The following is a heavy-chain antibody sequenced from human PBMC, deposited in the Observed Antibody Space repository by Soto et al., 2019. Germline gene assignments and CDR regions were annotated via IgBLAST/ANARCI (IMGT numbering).Heavy chain of an antibody. CDR1: GGTFSNHA. CDR2: IIPIFGIA. Sequence: VQLVQSGAEVERPGSSVKVSCKASGGTFSNHAISWVRQAPGQGLEWMGAIIPIFGIANYEQRFQGRVTITADESTSTTYMELRSLRSEDTAVYYCARELTDHSGMDIWGPGTTVIVSS. J-gene: IGHJ6*02. V-gene: IGHV1-69*01. CDR3: ARELTDHSGMDI.